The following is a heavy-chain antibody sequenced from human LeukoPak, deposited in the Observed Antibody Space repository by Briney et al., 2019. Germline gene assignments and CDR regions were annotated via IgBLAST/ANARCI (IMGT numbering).Heavy chain of an antibody. D-gene: IGHD1-1*01. CDR3: ARGGSSGRTGDY. V-gene: IGHV4-4*07. CDR1: GGSISRYW. CDR2: IYSSGFT. Sequence: SETLSLTCTVSGGSISRYWWGWIRQPAGKGLEWIGHIYSSGFTNYNPSLKSRVTMSVDTSKNQFSLNLSSVTAADTAVYYCARGGSSGRTGDYWGQGTLVTLTT. J-gene: IGHJ4*02.